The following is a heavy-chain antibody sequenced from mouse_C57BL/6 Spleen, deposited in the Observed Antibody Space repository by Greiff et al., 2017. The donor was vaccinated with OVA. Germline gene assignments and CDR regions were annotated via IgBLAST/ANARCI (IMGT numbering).Heavy chain of an antibody. Sequence: QVQLQQPGAELVRPGSSVKLSCKASGYTFTSYWMHWVKQRPIQGLEWIGNIDPSDSETHYNQKFKDKATLTVDKSSSTAYMQLSSLASADSAVYNCAGRSTLDYWGQGTTLTVSS. CDR2: IDPSDSET. CDR1: GYTFTSYW. V-gene: IGHV1-52*01. J-gene: IGHJ2*01. CDR3: AGRSTLDY.